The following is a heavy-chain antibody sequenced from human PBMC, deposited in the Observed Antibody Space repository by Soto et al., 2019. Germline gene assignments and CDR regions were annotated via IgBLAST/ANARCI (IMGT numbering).Heavy chain of an antibody. CDR2: IIPILGIA. D-gene: IGHD5-12*01. CDR1: GGTFSSYT. CDR3: ARGFGGYDYWAGDYYYYMDV. J-gene: IGHJ6*03. V-gene: IGHV1-69*02. Sequence: SVKGSCKASGGTFSSYTISWVRQAPGQGLEWMGRIIPILGIANYAQKFQGRVTITADKSTSTAYMELSSLRSEDTAVYYCARGFGGYDYWAGDYYYYMDVWGKGTTVTVSS.